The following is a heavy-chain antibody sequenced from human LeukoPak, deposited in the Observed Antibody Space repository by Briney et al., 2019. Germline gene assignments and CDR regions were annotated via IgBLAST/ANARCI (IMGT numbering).Heavy chain of an antibody. J-gene: IGHJ3*02. CDR3: AKDWGRDGYSYDAFDI. Sequence: GGSLRLSCAASGFTFSSYGMHWVRQPPAKGLEWVAVISYDGSNKYYADSVKGRFTISRDNSKNPLYLQMNSLRAEDTAVYYCAKDWGRDGYSYDAFDIWGQGTMVTVSS. CDR2: ISYDGSNK. V-gene: IGHV3-30*18. CDR1: GFTFSSYG. D-gene: IGHD5-24*01.